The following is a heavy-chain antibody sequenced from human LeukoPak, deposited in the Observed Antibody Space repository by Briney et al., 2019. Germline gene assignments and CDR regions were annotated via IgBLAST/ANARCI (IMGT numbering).Heavy chain of an antibody. CDR2: ISWNSGSI. J-gene: IGHJ4*02. Sequence: GGSQRLSCAASGFTFDDYAMHWVRQAPGKGLEWVSGISWNSGSIGYADSVKGRFTISRDNAKNSLYLQMNSLRAEDTALYYCAKFDSAMTADYWGQGTLVTVSS. CDR3: AKFDSAMTADY. D-gene: IGHD2-2*01. V-gene: IGHV3-9*01. CDR1: GFTFDDYA.